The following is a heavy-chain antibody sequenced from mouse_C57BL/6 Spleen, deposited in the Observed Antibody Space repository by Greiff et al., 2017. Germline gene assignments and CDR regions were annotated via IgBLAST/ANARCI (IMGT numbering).Heavy chain of an antibody. V-gene: IGHV1-81*01. CDR1: GYTFTSYC. CDR3: ASPYYYGSRNDWYFAV. CDR2: IYPRSGNT. J-gene: IGHJ1*03. D-gene: IGHD1-1*01. Sequence: QVQLQQSGAELARPGASVKLSCKASGYTFTSYCISWVKQRTGQGLEWIGEIYPRSGNTYYNEKFNGKATLTADKSSSTAYMELRSLTSEDSAVYFCASPYYYGSRNDWYFAVWGTGTTVTVSA.